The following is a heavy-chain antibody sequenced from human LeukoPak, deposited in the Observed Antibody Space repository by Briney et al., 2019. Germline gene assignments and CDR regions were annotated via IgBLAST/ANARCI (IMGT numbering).Heavy chain of an antibody. CDR3: ARSYYDSSGSYYYYMDV. J-gene: IGHJ6*03. V-gene: IGHV4-59*01. CDR2: IYYSGST. Sequence: SETLSLTCTVSGGSISSYYWSWIRQPPGKGLEWIGYIYYSGSTNYNPSLKSRVTISVDTSKNQFSLKLSSVTAADTAVYYCARSYYDSSGSYYYYMDVWGKGTTVTVSS. CDR1: GGSISSYY. D-gene: IGHD3-22*01.